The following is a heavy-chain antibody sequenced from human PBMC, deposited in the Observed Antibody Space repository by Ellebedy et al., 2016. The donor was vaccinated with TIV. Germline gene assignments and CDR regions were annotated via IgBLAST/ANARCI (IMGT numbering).Heavy chain of an antibody. J-gene: IGHJ6*03. CDR1: GGTFSSYA. D-gene: IGHD3-16*01. CDR3: ARGTYDYVWGSGRYQYYYMDV. V-gene: IGHV1-69*13. CDR2: IIPIFGTA. Sequence: SVKVSXXASGGTFSSYAVVWVRQAPGQGLEWMGGIIPIFGTANYAQKFQGRVTITADESTSTAYMELSSLRSEDTAVYYCARGTYDYVWGSGRYQYYYMDVWGKGTTVTVSS.